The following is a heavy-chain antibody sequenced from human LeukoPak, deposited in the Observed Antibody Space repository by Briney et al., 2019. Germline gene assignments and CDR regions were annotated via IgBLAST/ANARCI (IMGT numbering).Heavy chain of an antibody. D-gene: IGHD1-14*01. CDR3: AREGPWYQDYFDY. CDR2: INDDGSAT. CDR1: GFTFSNYW. V-gene: IGHV3-74*01. J-gene: IGHJ4*02. Sequence: HPGGSLRLSCAASGFTFSNYWMHWVRQVPGKGLVWVSRINDDGSATFYADSVKGRFTISRDSAKNTLFLQMSSLRAEDTAVYYCAREGPWYQDYFDYWGQGTLVTVSS.